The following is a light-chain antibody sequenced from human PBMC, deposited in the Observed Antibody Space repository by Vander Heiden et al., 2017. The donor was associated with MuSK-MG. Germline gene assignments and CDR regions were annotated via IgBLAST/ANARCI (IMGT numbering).Light chain of an antibody. J-gene: IGKJ3*01. Sequence: DIQMTQSPSSLSASVGDRVTITCRASQSISSYLNWYQQKPGKAPKLLIYAASSLQSGVPSRFSGSGSGTDFTLTISSLQPEDFATYYCQQSYSTPFTSAPAVKVDIK. CDR2: AAS. CDR1: QSISSY. CDR3: QQSYSTPFT. V-gene: IGKV1-39*01.